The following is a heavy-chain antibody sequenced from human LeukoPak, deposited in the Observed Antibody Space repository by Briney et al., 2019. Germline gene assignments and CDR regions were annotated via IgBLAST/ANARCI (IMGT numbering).Heavy chain of an antibody. CDR1: GFTSSNYA. J-gene: IGHJ4*02. Sequence: QTGGSLRLSCAASGFTSSNYAMNWVRQAPGKGLEWVSAISGSGADTYYADSVKGRFTISRDNSKNTLYLQMNSLRAEDTAIYSCAKELRRSPTYYFDYWGQGTLVTVSS. CDR2: ISGSGADT. CDR3: AKELRRSPTYYFDY. D-gene: IGHD2-15*01. V-gene: IGHV3-23*01.